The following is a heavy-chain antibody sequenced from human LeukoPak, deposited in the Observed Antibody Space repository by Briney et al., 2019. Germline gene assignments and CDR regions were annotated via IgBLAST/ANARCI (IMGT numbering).Heavy chain of an antibody. Sequence: GGSLRLSCAASGFTFSSYSMNWVRQAPGKGLEWVSAISGSGGSTYYADSVKGRFTISRDNSKNTLYLQMNSLRAEDTAVYYCAKDEKYYYDGPDIWGQGTMVTVSS. CDR2: ISGSGGST. CDR1: GFTFSSYS. D-gene: IGHD3-22*01. CDR3: AKDEKYYYDGPDI. V-gene: IGHV3-23*01. J-gene: IGHJ3*02.